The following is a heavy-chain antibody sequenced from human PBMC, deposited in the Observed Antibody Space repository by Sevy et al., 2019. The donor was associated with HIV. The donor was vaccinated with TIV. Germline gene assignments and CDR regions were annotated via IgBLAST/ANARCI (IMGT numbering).Heavy chain of an antibody. D-gene: IGHD5-18*01. CDR1: GGTFSSYA. Sequence: ASVKVSCKASGGTFSSYAISWVRQAPGQGLEWMGGIIPIFGTANYAHKFQGRVTITADKSTSTAYMELSSLRSEDTAVYYCARGGYSYGGGYYYMDVGGKGTTVTVSS. CDR2: IIPIFGTA. V-gene: IGHV1-69*06. CDR3: ARGGYSYGGGYYYMDV. J-gene: IGHJ6*03.